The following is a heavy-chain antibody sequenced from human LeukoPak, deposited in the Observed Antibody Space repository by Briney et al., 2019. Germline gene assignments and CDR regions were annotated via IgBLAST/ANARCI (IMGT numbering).Heavy chain of an antibody. J-gene: IGHJ4*02. D-gene: IGHD5-12*01. CDR1: GFTFSSYA. Sequence: GGSPRLSCAASGFTFSSYAMSWVRQAPGKGLEWVSAISGSGGSTYYADSVKGRFTISRDNSKNTLYLQMNSLRAEDTAVYYCAKNFLFLVRVSGYPDYWGQGTLVTVSS. CDR3: AKNFLFLVRVSGYPDY. CDR2: ISGSGGST. V-gene: IGHV3-23*01.